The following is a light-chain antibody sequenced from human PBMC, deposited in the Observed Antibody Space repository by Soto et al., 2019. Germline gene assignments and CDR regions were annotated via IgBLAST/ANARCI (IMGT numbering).Light chain of an antibody. CDR1: QRVSSN. CDR2: DAS. V-gene: IGKV3-11*01. J-gene: IGKJ5*01. CDR3: QQRSNWPEIT. Sequence: EIVLTQSPATLSLSPGERATLSCRASQRVSSNLAWYQQKPGQAPRLLIYDASNRATGIPARFSGSGSGTDFTLTISRLEPEDFAVYYCQQRSNWPEITFGQGTRLEIK.